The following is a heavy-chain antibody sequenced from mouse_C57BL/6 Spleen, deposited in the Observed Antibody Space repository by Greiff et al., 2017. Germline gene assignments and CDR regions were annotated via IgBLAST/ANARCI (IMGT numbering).Heavy chain of an antibody. CDR3: AGGTTLYGTAYYYSMDY. V-gene: IGHV1-72*01. D-gene: IGHD1-1*01. J-gene: IGHJ4*01. CDR2: IDPNSGGT. CDR1: GYTFTGYW. Sequence: QVQLQQPGAELVKPGASVTLSCKASGYTFTGYWMHWVKQRPGRGLEWIGRIDPNSGGTKYNEKFKGKATLTVDKPSSTAYMQLSSLTSGDSAVYYCAGGTTLYGTAYYYSMDYWGQGTTVTVSS.